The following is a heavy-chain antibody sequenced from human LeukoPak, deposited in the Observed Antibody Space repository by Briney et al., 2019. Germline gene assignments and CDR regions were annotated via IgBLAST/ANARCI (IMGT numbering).Heavy chain of an antibody. CDR2: INPNSGGT. CDR1: GYTFTVYY. V-gene: IGHV1-2*02. D-gene: IGHD3-10*01. Sequence: ASVTVSCKASGYTFTVYYMHWVRPAPGQGLEWMGWINPNSGGTNYAQKFQGRVTMTRDTSISTAYMELSRLRSDDTAVYYCARLTYYYGSGSPSGMDVWGQGTTVTVSS. J-gene: IGHJ6*02. CDR3: ARLTYYYGSGSPSGMDV.